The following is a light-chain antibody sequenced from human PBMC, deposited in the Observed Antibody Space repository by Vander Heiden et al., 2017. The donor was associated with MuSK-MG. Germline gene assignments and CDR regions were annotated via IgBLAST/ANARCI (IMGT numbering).Light chain of an antibody. Sequence: EIVLTQSPATLSLSPGERATLSCRASQSVSSYLAWYQQKPGQAPRLLIYDASSRATGIPARFSGSGSGTDFTLTISSLEPEDFAVYYCQQRSNWPPLTFGGGTKVXIK. V-gene: IGKV3-11*01. CDR2: DAS. J-gene: IGKJ4*01. CDR3: QQRSNWPPLT. CDR1: QSVSSY.